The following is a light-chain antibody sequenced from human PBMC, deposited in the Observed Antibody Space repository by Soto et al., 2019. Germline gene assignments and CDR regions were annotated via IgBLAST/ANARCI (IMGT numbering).Light chain of an antibody. CDR3: QQYASSSYP. Sequence: EIVLTQSPGTLSLSPGDRATLSCRTSQSVSSSYLAWYQQKPGQAPRLLIYGASRRATGIPDRFSGSGSGTNFPLTIRRLEPEDFAVYFCQQYASSSYPFGQGTKLEIK. CDR1: QSVSSSY. CDR2: GAS. J-gene: IGKJ2*01. V-gene: IGKV3-20*01.